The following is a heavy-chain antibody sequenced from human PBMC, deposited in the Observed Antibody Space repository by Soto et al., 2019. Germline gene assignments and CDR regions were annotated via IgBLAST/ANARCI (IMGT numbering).Heavy chain of an antibody. J-gene: IGHJ6*03. CDR1: GYTFTSYA. CDR2: INAGNGNT. V-gene: IGHV1-3*01. D-gene: IGHD2-15*01. CDR3: ARARAGYCSGGSCYYRGYYYYYMDV. Sequence: QVQLVQSGAEVKKPGASVKVSCKASGYTFTSYAMHWVRQAPGQRLEWMGWINAGNGNTKYSQKLQGRVTITRDTSASTAYMELSSLRSEDTAVYYCARARAGYCSGGSCYYRGYYYYYMDVWGKGTTVTVSS.